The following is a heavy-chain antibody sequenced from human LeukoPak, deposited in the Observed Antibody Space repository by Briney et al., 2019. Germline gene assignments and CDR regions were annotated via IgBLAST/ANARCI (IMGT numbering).Heavy chain of an antibody. CDR2: INPSGGST. CDR3: AREPPRGDSSGYYPY. CDR1: GGTFSSYA. J-gene: IGHJ4*02. D-gene: IGHD3-22*01. V-gene: IGHV1-46*01. Sequence: ASVKVSCKASGGTFSSYAISWVRQAPGQGLEWMGIINPSGGSTSYAQKFQGRVTMTRDMSTSTVYMELSSLRSEDTAVYYCAREPPRGDSSGYYPYWGQGTLVTVSS.